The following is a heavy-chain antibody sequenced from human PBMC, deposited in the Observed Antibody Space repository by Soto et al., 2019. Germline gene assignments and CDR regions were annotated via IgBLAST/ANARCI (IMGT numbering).Heavy chain of an antibody. CDR3: ARDNGYGQWPRFDI. D-gene: IGHD6-19*01. V-gene: IGHV3-30-3*01. CDR2: ISYDGSNK. CDR1: GFTFSSYA. Sequence: VQLVESGGGVVQPGRSLRLSCAASGFTFSSYAMHWVRQAPGKGLEWVAVISYDGSNKYYADSVKGRFTISRDNSKNTLYLQMNSLRAEDTAVYYCARDNGYGQWPRFDIWGQGTMVTVSS. J-gene: IGHJ3*02.